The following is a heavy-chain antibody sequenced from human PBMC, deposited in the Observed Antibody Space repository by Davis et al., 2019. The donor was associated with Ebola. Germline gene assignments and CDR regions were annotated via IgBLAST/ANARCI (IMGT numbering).Heavy chain of an antibody. V-gene: IGHV3-7*03. CDR3: ARAGSYYDFWWFLSNYYGMDV. D-gene: IGHD3-3*01. CDR2: IKQDGSEK. J-gene: IGHJ6*02. Sequence: GESLKISCAASGFTFSSYWMSWVRQAPGKGLEWVANIKQDGSEKYYVDSVKGRFTISRDNAKNSLYLQMNSLRAEDTAVYYCARAGSYYDFWWFLSNYYGMDVWGQGTTVTVSS. CDR1: GFTFSSYW.